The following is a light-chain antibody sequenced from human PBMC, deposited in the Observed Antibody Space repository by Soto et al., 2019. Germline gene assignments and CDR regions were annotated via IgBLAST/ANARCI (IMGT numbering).Light chain of an antibody. Sequence: EIVLTQSPATLSLSPWERATLSCRASQSVGSNLAWYQQNPGQAPRLLIYDASNRATGIPARFSGSKSGTDFTLTISSLEPEDFAVYYCQQRSNWPPTFGGGTKVDIK. CDR2: DAS. CDR3: QQRSNWPPT. J-gene: IGKJ4*01. CDR1: QSVGSN. V-gene: IGKV3-11*01.